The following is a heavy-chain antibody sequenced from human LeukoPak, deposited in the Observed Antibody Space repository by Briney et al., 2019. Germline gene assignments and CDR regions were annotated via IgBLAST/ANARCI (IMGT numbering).Heavy chain of an antibody. D-gene: IGHD3-22*01. CDR3: ARGNYYDSSGYRTDAFDI. CDR2: IYSGGST. J-gene: IGHJ3*02. V-gene: IGHV3-66*01. Sequence: QPGGSLRLSCAASGFTVSSNYMSWVRQAPGKGLEWVSVIYSGGSTYYADSVKGRFTISRDNSKNTLYLQMNSLRAEDTAVYYCARGNYYDSSGYRTDAFDIWGQGTMVTVSS. CDR1: GFTVSSNY.